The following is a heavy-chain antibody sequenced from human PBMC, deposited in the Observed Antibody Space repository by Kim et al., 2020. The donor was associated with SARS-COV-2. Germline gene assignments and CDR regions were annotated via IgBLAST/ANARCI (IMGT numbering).Heavy chain of an antibody. V-gene: IGHV4-61*01. Sequence: SETLSLTCTVSGGSVSSGSYYWSWIRQPPGKGLEWIGYIYYSGSTNYNPSLKSRVTISVDTSKNQFSLKLSSVTAADTAVYYCARGFVVVVAATPRYYYGMDVWGQGTTVTVSS. J-gene: IGHJ6*02. CDR1: GGSVSSGSYY. CDR2: IYYSGST. D-gene: IGHD2-15*01. CDR3: ARGFVVVVAATPRYYYGMDV.